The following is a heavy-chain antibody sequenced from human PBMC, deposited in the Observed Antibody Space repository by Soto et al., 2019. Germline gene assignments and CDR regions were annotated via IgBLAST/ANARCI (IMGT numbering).Heavy chain of an antibody. CDR1: GSSINSSGYY. Sequence: TLSLTCTVSGSSINSSGYYWGWIRQPPGKGLEWIGSMFYGVSTYYNPSLKSRVTVSVDTSKNQFSLNLRSVTAADTAVYYCARLPSRHLVDYWGQGTLVTVSS. V-gene: IGHV4-39*01. CDR2: MFYGVST. D-gene: IGHD3-3*02. J-gene: IGHJ4*02. CDR3: ARLPSRHLVDY.